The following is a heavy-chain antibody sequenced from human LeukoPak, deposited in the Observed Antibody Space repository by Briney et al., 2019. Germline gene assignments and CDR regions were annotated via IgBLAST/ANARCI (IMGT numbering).Heavy chain of an antibody. CDR3: ASGGRYSYSSSDY. J-gene: IGHJ4*02. CDR2: IYPDDSDT. V-gene: IGHV5-51*01. Sequence: GESLKISCKHSEYSFPNYCIGWVRQMPGKGLEWMGIIYPDDSDTRYSPSFQGQVTISADRSISTAYLQWSSLKASDTAMYYCASGGRYSYSSSDYWGQGTLVTVSS. CDR1: EYSFPNYC. D-gene: IGHD5-18*01.